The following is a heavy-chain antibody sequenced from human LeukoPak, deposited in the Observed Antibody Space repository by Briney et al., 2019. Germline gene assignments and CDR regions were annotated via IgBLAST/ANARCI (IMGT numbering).Heavy chain of an antibody. CDR2: IYYSGST. CDR3: ARVRIQLWANAFDI. V-gene: IGHV4-59*01. J-gene: IGHJ3*02. D-gene: IGHD5-18*01. Sequence: PSETLSLTCTVSGCSISSYYWSWIRQPPGKGLEWIGYIYYSGSTNYNPSLKSRVTISVDTSKNQFSLKLSSVTAADTAVYYCARVRIQLWANAFDIWGQGTMVTVSS. CDR1: GCSISSYY.